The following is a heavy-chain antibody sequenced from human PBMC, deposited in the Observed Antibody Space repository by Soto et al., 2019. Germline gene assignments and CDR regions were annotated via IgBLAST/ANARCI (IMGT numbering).Heavy chain of an antibody. CDR2: ISAYNGNT. D-gene: IGHD3-22*01. Sequence: ASVKVSCKASGYTFTSYGISWVRQAPGQGLEWMGWISAYNGNTNYAQKLQGRVTMTTDTSTSTAYMELRSLRSDDTAVYYCARFGGITYYYDSSDYSADYYYGMDVWGQGTTVTVSS. CDR1: GYTFTSYG. V-gene: IGHV1-18*01. CDR3: ARFGGITYYYDSSDYSADYYYGMDV. J-gene: IGHJ6*02.